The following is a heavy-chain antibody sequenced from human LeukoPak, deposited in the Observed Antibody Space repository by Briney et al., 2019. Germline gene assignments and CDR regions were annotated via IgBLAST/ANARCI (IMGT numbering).Heavy chain of an antibody. CDR2: ISGSGGCT. D-gene: IGHD2-2*01. CDR1: GFTFTSYA. J-gene: IGHJ4*02. V-gene: IGHV3-23*01. CDR3: AKGGPYCSSTSCPSAYFDY. Sequence: GGSLRLSCAASGFTFTSYAMSWVRQAPGKGLEWVSVISGSGGCTYYSDSVKGRFTMSRDNSKNTLYLEMNSLRAEDTAVYYCAKGGPYCSSTSCPSAYFDYWGQGTLVTVSS.